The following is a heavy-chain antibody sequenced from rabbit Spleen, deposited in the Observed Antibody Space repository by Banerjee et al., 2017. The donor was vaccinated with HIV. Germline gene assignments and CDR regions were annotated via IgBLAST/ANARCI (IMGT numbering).Heavy chain of an antibody. J-gene: IGHJ4*01. Sequence: QSLEESGGDLVKPEGSLTLTCTASGFDFSSSYYMCWVRQAPGKGLERIGCIYTGGGGSTYYANWAKGRFPISKPSSTTVTLQMAGLTAADTATYFCARSDSSVNYGNKLWGPGTLVTVS. CDR3: ARSDSSVNYGNKL. D-gene: IGHD5-1*01. CDR1: GFDFSSSYY. CDR2: IYTGGGGST. V-gene: IGHV1S40*01.